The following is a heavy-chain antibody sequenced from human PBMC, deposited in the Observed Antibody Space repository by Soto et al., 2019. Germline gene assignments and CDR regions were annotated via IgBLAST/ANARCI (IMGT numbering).Heavy chain of an antibody. CDR1: GFTFSSYG. CDR2: ISYDGSNK. D-gene: IGHD2-15*01. Sequence: GGSLRLSCAASGFTFSSYGMHWVRQAPGKGLEWVAVISYDGSNKYYADSVKGRFTISRDNSKNTLYLQMNSLRAEDTAVYYCARGVVVVTATYGMDVWGQGTTVTVSS. J-gene: IGHJ6*02. V-gene: IGHV3-30*03. CDR3: ARGVVVVTATYGMDV.